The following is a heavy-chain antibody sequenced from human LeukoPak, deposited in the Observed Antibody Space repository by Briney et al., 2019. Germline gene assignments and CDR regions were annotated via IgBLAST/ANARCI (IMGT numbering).Heavy chain of an antibody. CDR3: ASRLQYSGYDYGAFDI. CDR2: IYSGGTI. D-gene: IGHD5-12*01. J-gene: IGHJ3*02. V-gene: IGHV3-66*01. CDR1: GFTFSSYA. Sequence: GGSLRLSCAASGFTFSSYAMSWVRQAPGRGLEWVSVIYSGGTIYYGDSVKGRFTISRDVSKNTLYLQMDSLGGEDTAVYYCASRLQYSGYDYGAFDIWGHGTMVTVSS.